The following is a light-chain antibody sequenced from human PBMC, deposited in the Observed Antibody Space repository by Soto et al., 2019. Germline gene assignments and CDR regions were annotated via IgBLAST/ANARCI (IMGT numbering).Light chain of an antibody. J-gene: IGKJ1*01. CDR3: QQYANWPKT. CDR1: QSVSSD. V-gene: IGKV3-15*01. Sequence: EIVMTQSAATVSVSPWPRATASCRASQSVSSDLAWYQQKPGQAPRLLIYGAFTRAAGVPARFSGSGSGTEFTLPISSLQSEDSAVYFCQQYANWPKTFGQGTKVDIK. CDR2: GAF.